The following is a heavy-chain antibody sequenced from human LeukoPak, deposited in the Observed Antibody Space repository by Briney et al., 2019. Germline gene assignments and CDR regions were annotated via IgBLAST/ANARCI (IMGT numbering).Heavy chain of an antibody. D-gene: IGHD4-23*01. CDR3: ARGYVGGNSRDAFDI. CDR1: GGTFSSYT. CDR2: IIPILGIA. J-gene: IGHJ3*02. V-gene: IGHV1-69*02. Sequence: ASVKVSCKASGGTFSSYTISWVRQAPGQGLEGMGRIIPILGIANYAQQFRGRVTITADKSTSTAYMELSSLRSEDTAVYYCARGYVGGNSRDAFDIWGQGTMVTVSS.